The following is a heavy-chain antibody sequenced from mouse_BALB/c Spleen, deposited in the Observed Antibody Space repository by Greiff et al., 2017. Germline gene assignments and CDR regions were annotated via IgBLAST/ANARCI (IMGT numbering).Heavy chain of an antibody. CDR2: ISYSGST. CDR3: ARGYYGSSSWFAY. V-gene: IGHV3-2*02. D-gene: IGHD1-1*01. CDR1: GYSITSDYA. Sequence: ESGPGLVKPSQSLSLTCTVTGYSITSDYAWNWIRQFPGNKLEWMGYISYSGSTSYNPSLKSLISITRDTSKNQFFLQLNSVTTEDTATYYCARGYYGSSSWFAYWGQGTLVTVSA. J-gene: IGHJ3*01.